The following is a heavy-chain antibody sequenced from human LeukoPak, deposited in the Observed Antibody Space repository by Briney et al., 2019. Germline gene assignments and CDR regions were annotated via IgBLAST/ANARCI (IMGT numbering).Heavy chain of an antibody. CDR1: GYTFTGYY. D-gene: IGHD3-22*01. CDR2: INPNSGGT. Sequence: GASVKVSCKASGYTFTGYYMHWVRQAPGQGLEWMGWINPNSGGTNYAQKFQGRVTMTRDTSISTAYMELSRLRSDDTAVYYCARSDYYDSSGYYYPFDYWGQGTLVTVSS. CDR3: ARSDYYDSSGYYYPFDY. V-gene: IGHV1-2*02. J-gene: IGHJ4*02.